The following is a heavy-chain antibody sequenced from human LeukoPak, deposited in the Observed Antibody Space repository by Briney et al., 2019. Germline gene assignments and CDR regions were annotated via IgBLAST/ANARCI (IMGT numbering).Heavy chain of an antibody. D-gene: IGHD5-18*01. V-gene: IGHV5-51*01. Sequence: TGESLKISCKGSGSSFTSYWIGWVRQMPGKGLEWMGIIYPGDSDTRYSPSFQGQVTISADKSINTAYLQWSSLKASDTAIYYCARRGSSYEFFDSWGQGTLVTVSS. CDR2: IYPGDSDT. CDR3: ARRGSSYEFFDS. CDR1: GSSFTSYW. J-gene: IGHJ4*02.